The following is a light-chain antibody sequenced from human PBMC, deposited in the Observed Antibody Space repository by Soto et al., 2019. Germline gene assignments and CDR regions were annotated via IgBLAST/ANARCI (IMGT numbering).Light chain of an antibody. CDR1: SSDVGTYNF. CDR2: EVS. CDR3: SSYRSSSTYV. V-gene: IGLV2-14*01. J-gene: IGLJ1*01. Sequence: QSALTQPASVSGSPGQSITISCTGTSSDVGTYNFVSWYQQHPGQAPKLMIYEVSNRVSGLSDRFSASKSGNTASLTISGLQAGDEADYYCSSYRSSSTYVFGTGTKVTVL.